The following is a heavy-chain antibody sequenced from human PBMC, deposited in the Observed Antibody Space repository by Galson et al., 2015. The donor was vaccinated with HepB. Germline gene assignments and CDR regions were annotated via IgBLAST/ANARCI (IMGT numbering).Heavy chain of an antibody. D-gene: IGHD6-13*01. J-gene: IGHJ4*02. V-gene: IGHV3-30*04. CDR1: GFTFSSYA. CDR3: ARESELVRGFFDY. Sequence: SLRLSCAASGFTFSSYAMHWVRQAPGKGLEWVAVISYDGSNKYYADSVKGRFTISRDNSKNTLYLQMNSLRAEDTAVYYCARESELVRGFFDYWGQGTLVTVSS. CDR2: ISYDGSNK.